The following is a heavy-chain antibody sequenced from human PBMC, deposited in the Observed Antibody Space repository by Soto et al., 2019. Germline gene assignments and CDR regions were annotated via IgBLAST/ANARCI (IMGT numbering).Heavy chain of an antibody. CDR3: SRGQGAATGDYYYHGMDV. CDR2: IRSRANNFAT. CDR1: GFIFSGSA. Sequence: EVQLVESGGGLVQPGGSLKLSCAASGFIFSGSAIHWVRRASGKGLEWVGRIRSRANNFATSSAASVKGRFTFSRDDSKNTAYLQMNTLKPEDTAVYYCSRGQGAATGDYYYHGMDVWGQGTTVTVSS. D-gene: IGHD2-15*01. V-gene: IGHV3-73*02. J-gene: IGHJ6*02.